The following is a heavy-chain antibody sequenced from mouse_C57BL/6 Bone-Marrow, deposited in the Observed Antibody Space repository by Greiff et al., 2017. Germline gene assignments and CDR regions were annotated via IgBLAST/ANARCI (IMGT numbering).Heavy chain of an antibody. V-gene: IGHV1-75*01. J-gene: IGHJ2*01. Sequence: VQRVESGPELVKPGASVKISCKASGYTFTDYYINWVKQRPGQGLEWIGWIFPGSGSTYYNEKFKGKATLTVDKSSSTAYMLLSSLTSADSAVDVGARSKGYGSSFYFDYWGQGTTLTVSS. CDR2: IFPGSGST. CDR1: GYTFTDYY. CDR3: ARSKGYGSSFYFDY. D-gene: IGHD1-1*01.